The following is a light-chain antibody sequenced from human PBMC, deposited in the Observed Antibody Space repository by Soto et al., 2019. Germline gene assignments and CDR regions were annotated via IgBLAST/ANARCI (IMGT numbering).Light chain of an antibody. J-gene: IGKJ1*01. CDR3: MQALQTPK. CDR2: LGS. Sequence: DIVMTQSPLSLPVTPGEPASISCRSSQSLLHSNGYNYLDWYLQKPGQSPQLLIYLGSNRASGXPXXFSGSGSGTDFTLKISRVEAEDVGVYYCMQALQTPKFGPGTKVEIK. V-gene: IGKV2-28*01. CDR1: QSLLHSNGYNY.